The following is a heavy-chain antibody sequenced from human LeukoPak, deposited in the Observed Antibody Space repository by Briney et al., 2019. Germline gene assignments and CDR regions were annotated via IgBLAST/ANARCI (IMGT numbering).Heavy chain of an antibody. CDR1: GFTFSSYS. D-gene: IGHD1-26*01. CDR3: AKVWQGGGTYYTGGGLDS. J-gene: IGHJ4*02. V-gene: IGHV3-48*04. CDR2: ISSSSSTI. Sequence: PGGSLRLSCAASGFTFSSYSMNWVRQAPGKGLEWVSYISSSSSTIYYADSVKGRFTISRDNAKNSLYLQMNSLRAEDTAVYYCAKVWQGGGTYYTGGGLDSWGQGTLVSVSS.